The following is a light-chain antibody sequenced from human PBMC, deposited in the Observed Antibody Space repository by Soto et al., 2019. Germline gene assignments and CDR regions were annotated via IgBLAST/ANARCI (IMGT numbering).Light chain of an antibody. CDR3: QSYDSSLSGAV. CDR2: DNN. Sequence: QSVLTQPPSVSAAPRQTVTISCSGSSSNIGNNYVSWYHRVPGTAPKLLIYDNNERPSGIPDRFSGSKSGTSATLDITGLQAEDEADYYCQSYDSSLSGAVFGGGTQLTVL. CDR1: SSNIGNNY. J-gene: IGLJ7*01. V-gene: IGLV1-51*01.